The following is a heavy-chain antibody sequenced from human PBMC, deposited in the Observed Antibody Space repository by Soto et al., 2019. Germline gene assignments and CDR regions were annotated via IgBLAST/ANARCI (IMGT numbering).Heavy chain of an antibody. CDR2: ISGSGGST. Sequence: EVQLLESGGGLVQPGGSLRLSCAASGFSFSSYDMNWVRHAPGKGLEWVSVISGSGGSTYYADSVKGRFTISRDNSKNTLYLQMISLRAEDTAVYYCASRSSGWYFDYWGQGTLVTVSS. J-gene: IGHJ4*02. D-gene: IGHD6-19*01. CDR3: ASRSSGWYFDY. V-gene: IGHV3-23*01. CDR1: GFSFSSYD.